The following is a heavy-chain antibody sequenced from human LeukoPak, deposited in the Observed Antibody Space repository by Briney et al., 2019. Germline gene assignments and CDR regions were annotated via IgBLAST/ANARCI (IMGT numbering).Heavy chain of an antibody. CDR1: GYTFTGYY. J-gene: IGHJ4*02. Sequence: GASVKVSCKASGYTFTGYYMHWVRQAPGQGLEWMGWINPNSGGTNYAQKFQGRVTMTRDTSISTAYMELSRLRSDDTVVYYCARDRGERRGYSGYDAYFDYWGQGTLVTVSS. CDR3: ARDRGERRGYSGYDAYFDY. V-gene: IGHV1-2*02. D-gene: IGHD5-12*01. CDR2: INPNSGGT.